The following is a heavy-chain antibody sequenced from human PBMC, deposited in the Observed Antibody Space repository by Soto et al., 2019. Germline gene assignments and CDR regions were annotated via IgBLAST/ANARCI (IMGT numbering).Heavy chain of an antibody. V-gene: IGHV6-1*01. CDR1: GGSVSSHSAA. CDR3: AGTTSHQWYYMDV. Sequence: TLSLTCAISGGSVSSHSAASNLVMLSPSRGLEWLARTYYRSRWYNDYAVSVRSRITVNPDTSKNQFSLQLTSVTPEDTAVYYCAGTTSHQWYYMDVWGKGTMVTAP. J-gene: IGHJ6*03. CDR2: TYYRSRWYN. D-gene: IGHD1-7*01.